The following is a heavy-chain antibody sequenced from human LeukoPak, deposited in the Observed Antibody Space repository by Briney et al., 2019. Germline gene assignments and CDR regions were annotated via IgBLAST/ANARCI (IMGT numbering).Heavy chain of an antibody. CDR2: IAHDGSQT. Sequence: PGGSLRLSCAASRFIFSNYVMHCVRQAPGKGLEWVAVIAHDGSQTYYSDSVKGRFTIPRDNSKNTLYLQMSSLRAEDTAVYFCAKDGGSNSYWYFDLWGRGTLVSVSS. J-gene: IGHJ2*01. CDR3: AKDGGSNSYWYFDL. CDR1: RFIFSNYV. D-gene: IGHD1-26*01. V-gene: IGHV3-30*04.